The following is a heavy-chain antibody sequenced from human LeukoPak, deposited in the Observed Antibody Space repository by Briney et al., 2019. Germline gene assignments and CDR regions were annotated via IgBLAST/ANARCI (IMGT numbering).Heavy chain of an antibody. CDR2: ISGSGGST. Sequence: GGSLRLSCAASGFTFSSYAMSWFRQAPGKGLEWVSAISGSGGSTYYADSVKGRFTISRDNSKNMLYLQMNSLRAEDTAVYYCAKDTQIVVATPGDYWGQGTLVTVSS. J-gene: IGHJ4*02. CDR1: GFTFSSYA. D-gene: IGHD3-22*01. CDR3: AKDTQIVVATPGDY. V-gene: IGHV3-23*01.